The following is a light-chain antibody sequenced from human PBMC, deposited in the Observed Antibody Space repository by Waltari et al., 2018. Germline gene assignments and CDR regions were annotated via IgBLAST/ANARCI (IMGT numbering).Light chain of an antibody. Sequence: QSPLTQPASASGAPGPSITISRTGTSSDVWTYNPVSWYQQHPGKAPKLMIYEGSKRSSGVSNRFSASKSGDTASLTISGLQAEDEADYYCCSYVGRTTYVVFGGGTKLTVL. CDR2: EGS. CDR1: SSDVWTYNP. V-gene: IGLV2-23*01. J-gene: IGLJ2*01. CDR3: CSYVGRTTYVV.